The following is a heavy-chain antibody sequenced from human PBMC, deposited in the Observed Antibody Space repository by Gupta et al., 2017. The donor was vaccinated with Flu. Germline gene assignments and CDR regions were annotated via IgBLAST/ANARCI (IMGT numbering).Heavy chain of an antibody. CDR3: ARDRLAAAGIPSYYYYGMDV. Sequence: EVQLVESGGGLVKPGGSLRLSCAASGFTFSSYSMNWVRQAPGKGLEWVSSISSSSSYIYYADSVKGRFTISRDNAKNSLYLQMNSLRAEDTAVYYCARDRLAAAGIPSYYYYGMDVWGQGTTVTVSS. CDR2: ISSSSSYI. V-gene: IGHV3-21*01. D-gene: IGHD6-13*01. CDR1: GFTFSSYS. J-gene: IGHJ6*02.